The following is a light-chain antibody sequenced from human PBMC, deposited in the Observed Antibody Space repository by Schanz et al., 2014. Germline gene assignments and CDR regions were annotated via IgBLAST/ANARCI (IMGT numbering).Light chain of an antibody. Sequence: QSVLTQPRSVSGSPGQSVTISCTGTSSDVGGYNFVSWYQQNPGKAPKLMIYDVSKRPSGVPDRFSGSKSGNTASLTISSLQAEDEADYYCCSYAGTYTVFGGGTQLTVL. CDR2: DVS. CDR3: CSYAGTYTV. J-gene: IGLJ3*02. CDR1: SSDVGGYNF. V-gene: IGLV2-11*01.